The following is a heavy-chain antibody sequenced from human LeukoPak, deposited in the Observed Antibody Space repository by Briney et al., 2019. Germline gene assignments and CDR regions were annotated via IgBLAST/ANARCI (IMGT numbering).Heavy chain of an antibody. D-gene: IGHD3-22*01. Sequence: PSETLSLTCTVSGGSISSYYWNWIRQPPGKGLEWIGYIYYSGSTNYNPSLKSRVTISVDTSKNQFSLKLSPVTAADTAVYYCARGVPYYYDNSGYPFDYWGQGTLVTVSS. J-gene: IGHJ4*02. CDR1: GGSISSYY. CDR3: ARGVPYYYDNSGYPFDY. V-gene: IGHV4-59*01. CDR2: IYYSGST.